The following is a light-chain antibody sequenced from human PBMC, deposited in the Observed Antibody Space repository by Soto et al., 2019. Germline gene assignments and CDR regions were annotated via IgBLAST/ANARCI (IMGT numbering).Light chain of an antibody. Sequence: EIVVTQSPATLSVSPGERTTLSCRTSQSVATNLAWYQQKPGQAPRLLIYGESTRATGVPARFSGSGSGTEFTLTISSLQSEDFAVYHCQQYNNWPPFTFGPGTKVDFK. CDR3: QQYNNWPPFT. J-gene: IGKJ3*01. CDR1: QSVATN. V-gene: IGKV3-15*01. CDR2: GES.